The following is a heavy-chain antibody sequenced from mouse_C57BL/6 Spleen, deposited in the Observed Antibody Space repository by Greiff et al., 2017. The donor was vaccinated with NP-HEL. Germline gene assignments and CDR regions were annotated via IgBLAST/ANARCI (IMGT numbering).Heavy chain of an antibody. J-gene: IGHJ1*03. CDR3: ARKEGYWYFDV. V-gene: IGHV1-55*01. Sequence: VQLQQSGAELVKPGASVKMSCKASGYTFTSYWITWVKQRPGQGLEWIGDIYPGSGSPNYNEKFKSKATLTVYTSSSTAYMQLSSLTSEDSAVYYCARKEGYWYFDVWGTGTTVTVSS. CDR2: IYPGSGSP. CDR1: GYTFTSYW.